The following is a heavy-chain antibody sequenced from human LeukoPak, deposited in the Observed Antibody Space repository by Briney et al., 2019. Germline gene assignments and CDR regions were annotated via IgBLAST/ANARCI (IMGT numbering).Heavy chain of an antibody. Sequence: SETLSLTCTVSGGSISSSSYYWGWIRQPPGKGLEWIGSIYYSGSTYYNPSLKSRVTISVDTSKNQFSLKLSSVTAADTAVYYCARHTRYCSSTSCYPRLDYWGQGTLVTVSS. CDR3: ARHTRYCSSTSCYPRLDY. CDR2: IYYSGST. CDR1: GGSISSSSYY. J-gene: IGHJ4*02. V-gene: IGHV4-39*01. D-gene: IGHD2-2*01.